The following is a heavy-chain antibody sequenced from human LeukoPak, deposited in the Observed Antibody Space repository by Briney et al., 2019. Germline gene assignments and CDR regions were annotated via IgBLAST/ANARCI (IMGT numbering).Heavy chain of an antibody. CDR1: GGSITTTNW. J-gene: IGHJ4*02. CDR2: IHLSGRT. D-gene: IGHD2-8*01. CDR3: SRENGAFSPFGY. V-gene: IGHV4-4*02. Sequence: PSETLSLTCGVSGGSITTTNWRSWLRQPPGQGLEWIGEIHLSGRTNYNPSLNSRVTLALDTSKNHLSLSLTSVTAADTAVYYCSRENGAFSPFGYWGQGTLVTVPS.